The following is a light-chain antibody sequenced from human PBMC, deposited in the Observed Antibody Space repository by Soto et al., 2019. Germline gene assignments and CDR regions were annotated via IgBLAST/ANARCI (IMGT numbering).Light chain of an antibody. V-gene: IGLV4-69*01. J-gene: IGLJ2*01. CDR3: QTGGTGTV. Sequence: QPVLTQSPSASASLGASVKLTCTLSSGHSSYAIAWHQQQPEKGPRYLMKVNSDGSHSKGDGIPDRFSGSTSGAERYLTISSLQSEDEADYYCQTGGTGTVFGGGTKVTVL. CDR1: SGHSSYA. CDR2: VNSDGSH.